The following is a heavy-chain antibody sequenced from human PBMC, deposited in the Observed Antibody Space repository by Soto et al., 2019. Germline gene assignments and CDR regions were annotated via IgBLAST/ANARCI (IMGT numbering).Heavy chain of an antibody. CDR2: IYYSAST. CDR1: GVSISSGGYY. D-gene: IGHD3-3*01. Sequence: QVQLQESGPGLVKPSQTLSLTCTVSGVSISSGGYYWSRIRQHPGKGLEWVGYIYYSASTYYNPSLKSRVTISVDTTKNQFSLKLSSVTAADTAVYYCARGEWLSPFDYWGQGTLVTVSS. CDR3: ARGEWLSPFDY. J-gene: IGHJ4*02. V-gene: IGHV4-31*03.